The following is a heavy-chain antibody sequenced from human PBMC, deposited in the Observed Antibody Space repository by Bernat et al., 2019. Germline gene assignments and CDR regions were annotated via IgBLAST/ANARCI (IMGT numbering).Heavy chain of an antibody. CDR1: GFPFGANG. J-gene: IGHJ6*04. Sequence: EVQLVESGGGLARPGGPRGPSVAASGFPFGANGRNWVRQAPGKGRGWVSYISSSSSYIYYADSVKGRFTISRDNAKNSLYLQMNSLRAEDTAVYYCARVDVWGKGTTVTVSS. CDR3: ARVDV. V-gene: IGHV3-21*05. CDR2: ISSSSSYI.